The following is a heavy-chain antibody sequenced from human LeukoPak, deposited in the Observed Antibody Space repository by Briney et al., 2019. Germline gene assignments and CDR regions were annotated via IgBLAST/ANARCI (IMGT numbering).Heavy chain of an antibody. CDR3: AKEQEDSMIVVVTMYYFDY. CDR2: ISWNSGSI. V-gene: IGHV3-9*01. Sequence: PGGSLRLSCTASGFTFDDYAMHWVRQAPGKGLEWVSGISWNSGSIGYADSVRGRFTISRDNSKNKLYLQMNSLRAEDRAVYYCAKEQEDSMIVVVTMYYFDYWGQGTLVTVSS. D-gene: IGHD3-22*01. J-gene: IGHJ4*02. CDR1: GFTFDDYA.